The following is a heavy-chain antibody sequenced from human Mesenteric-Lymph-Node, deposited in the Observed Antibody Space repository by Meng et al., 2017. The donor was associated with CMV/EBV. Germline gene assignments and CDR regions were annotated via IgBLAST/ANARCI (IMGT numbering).Heavy chain of an antibody. J-gene: IGHJ6*02. Sequence: GESLKISCAASGFTFSSYSMNWVRQAPGKGLEWVSSISSSSYIYYADSVKGRFTISRDNAKNSLYLQMNSLRAEDTAVYYCARDTVLRFLSYDYYYYGMDVWGQGTTVTVSS. CDR2: ISSSSYI. CDR3: ARDTVLRFLSYDYYYYGMDV. V-gene: IGHV3-21*01. D-gene: IGHD3-3*01. CDR1: GFTFSSYS.